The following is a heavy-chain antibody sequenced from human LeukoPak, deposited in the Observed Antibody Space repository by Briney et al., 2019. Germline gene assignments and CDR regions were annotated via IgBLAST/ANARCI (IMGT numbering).Heavy chain of an antibody. CDR1: GFTFSSYA. Sequence: HAGGSLRLSCAASGFTFSSYAMSWVRQAPGKGLEWVSAISGSGGSTYYADSVKGRFTISRDNSKNTLYLQMNSLKTEDTAVYYCTTEPPMDFFVVLPAWGQGTLVTVSS. V-gene: IGHV3-23*01. CDR2: ISGSGGST. CDR3: TTEPPMDFFVVLPA. D-gene: IGHD2-2*01. J-gene: IGHJ5*02.